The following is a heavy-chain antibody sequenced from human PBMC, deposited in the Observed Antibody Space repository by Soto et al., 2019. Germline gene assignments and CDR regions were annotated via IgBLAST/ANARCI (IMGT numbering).Heavy chain of an antibody. J-gene: IGHJ4*02. CDR1: GFTFSSYA. CDR3: VKDLGSSSSWLYYFDY. D-gene: IGHD6-13*01. V-gene: IGHV3-64D*06. CDR2: ISSNGGST. Sequence: PGGSLRLSCAASGFTFSSYAMHWVRQAPGKGLEYVSAISSNGGSTYYADSVKGRFTISRDNSKNTLYLQMSSLRAEDTAVYYCVKDLGSSSSWLYYFDYWGQGTLVTVSS.